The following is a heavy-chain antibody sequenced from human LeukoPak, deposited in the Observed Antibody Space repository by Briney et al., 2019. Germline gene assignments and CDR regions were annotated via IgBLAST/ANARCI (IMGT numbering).Heavy chain of an antibody. D-gene: IGHD1-7*01. CDR1: GYRFNNYW. CDR2: IYPGDSDT. V-gene: IGHV5-51*01. J-gene: IGHJ5*02. Sequence: LGESLKISCQGSGYRFNNYWIGWVRQLPGKGLEWMGIIYPGDSDTRYSPPFEGQVTISADKSISTPYLQWSSLRTSDTAIYYCARRTSGLRYDTWGQGTLVTVSS. CDR3: ARRTSGLRYDT.